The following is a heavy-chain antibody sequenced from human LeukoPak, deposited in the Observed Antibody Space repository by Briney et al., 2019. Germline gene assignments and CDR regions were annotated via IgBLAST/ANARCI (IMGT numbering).Heavy chain of an antibody. D-gene: IGHD6-13*01. CDR2: IYYSGST. Sequence: SETLSLTCTVSGGSISSSSYYWGWIRQPPGKGLEWIGSIYYSGSTYYNPSLKSRVTISVDTSKNQFSLKLSTGTAADTAVYYCASGRLEGLYSSSWYHWFDPWGQGTLVTVSS. CDR1: GGSISSSSYY. J-gene: IGHJ5*02. V-gene: IGHV4-39*01. CDR3: ASGRLEGLYSSSWYHWFDP.